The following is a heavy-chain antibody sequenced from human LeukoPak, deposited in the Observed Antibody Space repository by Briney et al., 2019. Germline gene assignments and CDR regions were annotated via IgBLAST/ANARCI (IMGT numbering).Heavy chain of an antibody. CDR2: IYYSGST. V-gene: IGHV4-59*01. CDR3: ARVYPSYFHYYYYMDV. Sequence: PSETLSLTCTVSGGSISSYYWSWIRQPPGKGLEWIGYIYYSGSTNYNPSLKSRVTISVDTSKNQFSLKLSSVTAADTAVYYCARVYPSYFHYYYYMDVWGKGTTVTISS. D-gene: IGHD2-21*01. J-gene: IGHJ6*03. CDR1: GGSISSYY.